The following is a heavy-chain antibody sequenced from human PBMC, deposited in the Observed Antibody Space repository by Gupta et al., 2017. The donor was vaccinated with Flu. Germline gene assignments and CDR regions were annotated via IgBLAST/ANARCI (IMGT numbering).Heavy chain of an antibody. CDR3: ARDLFYCTTNSCYSGSSDFYYGMDV. Sequence: QVQLVESGGGVVQPGRSLRLTCAASGFTFSSYGMHWVRQAPGKGLEWVAVIWYDGSKKYYADSVKGRFTISRDNFKNTLHLQMNSLRAEDTAIYYCARDLFYCTTNSCYSGSSDFYYGMDVWGQGTTVTVSS. J-gene: IGHJ6*02. V-gene: IGHV3-33*01. CDR2: IWYDGSKK. D-gene: IGHD2-2*01. CDR1: GFTFSSYG.